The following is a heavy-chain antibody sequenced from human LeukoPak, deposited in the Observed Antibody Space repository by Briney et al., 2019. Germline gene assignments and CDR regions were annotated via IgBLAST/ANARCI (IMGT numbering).Heavy chain of an antibody. V-gene: IGHV1-8*02. CDR3: ARAGSSSSWYDY. CDR1: GYTFTNYD. Sequence: ASVKVSRKASGYTFTNYDINWVRQATGQGLEWMGWMNPDSGNTGYAQKLQGRVTMTTDTSTSTAYMELRSLRSDDTAVYYCARAGSSSSWYDYWGQGTLVTVSS. J-gene: IGHJ4*02. CDR2: MNPDSGNT. D-gene: IGHD6-6*01.